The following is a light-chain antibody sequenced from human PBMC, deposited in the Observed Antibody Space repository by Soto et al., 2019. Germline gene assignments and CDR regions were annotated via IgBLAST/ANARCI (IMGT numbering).Light chain of an antibody. CDR3: QQRSNWPPSIT. Sequence: DIVLTQSPVTLSLSPGQGSALSCMAIQSISNYLAWYQQKPGQAPRLLIYDASNRAAGTPARFSGSGSGTDFTLTISSLEPEDFAVYYCQQRSNWPPSITFGQGTRLENK. V-gene: IGKV3-11*01. CDR1: QSISNY. J-gene: IGKJ5*01. CDR2: DAS.